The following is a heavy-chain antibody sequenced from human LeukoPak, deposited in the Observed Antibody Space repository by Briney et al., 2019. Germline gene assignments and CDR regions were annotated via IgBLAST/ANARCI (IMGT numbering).Heavy chain of an antibody. Sequence: MAGGSLRLSCAASGFTFSSYSMNWVRQAPGKGLEWVSSISSSSSYIYYADSVKGRFTISRDNAKNSLYLQMNSLRAEDTAVYYCAREGLYGGYYFDYWGQGTLVTVSS. D-gene: IGHD3-16*01. CDR3: AREGLYGGYYFDY. CDR1: GFTFSSYS. J-gene: IGHJ4*02. CDR2: ISSSSSYI. V-gene: IGHV3-21*01.